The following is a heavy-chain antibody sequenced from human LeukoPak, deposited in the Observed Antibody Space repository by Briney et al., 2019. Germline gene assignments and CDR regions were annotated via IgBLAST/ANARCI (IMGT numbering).Heavy chain of an antibody. Sequence: GGSLRLSCTTSGFTFGDYAMSWVRQAPGKGLEWVSAISGSGGSTYYADSVKGRFTISRDNSKNTLYLQMNSLRAEDTAVYYCANEGYCSSTSCYSFDYWGQGTLVTVSS. V-gene: IGHV3-23*01. CDR1: GFTFGDYA. CDR2: ISGSGGST. D-gene: IGHD2-2*01. CDR3: ANEGYCSSTSCYSFDY. J-gene: IGHJ4*02.